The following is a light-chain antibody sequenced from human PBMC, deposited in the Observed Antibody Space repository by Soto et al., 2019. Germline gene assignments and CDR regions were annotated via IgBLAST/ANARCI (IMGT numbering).Light chain of an antibody. Sequence: AIQMTQSPSSLSASVGDRVTITCRASQGIRNDLGWYQQKPGKAPKLLIYAASSLQSGVPSRFSGSAAGTDFSLTISSLQPEDFATYYCLQDYNYPPTFGQGTKVEIK. J-gene: IGKJ1*01. CDR3: LQDYNYPPT. CDR2: AAS. CDR1: QGIRND. V-gene: IGKV1-6*01.